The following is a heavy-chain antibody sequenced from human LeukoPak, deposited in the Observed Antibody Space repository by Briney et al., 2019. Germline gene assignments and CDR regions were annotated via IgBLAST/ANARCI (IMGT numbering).Heavy chain of an antibody. CDR1: GYSFTSYW. J-gene: IGHJ4*02. V-gene: IGHV5-51*04. CDR3: AGAGSYFSFDY. D-gene: IGHD1-26*01. Sequence: GESLKISCQGSGYSFTSYWIGWVRQMPGKGLELVGIIYPGDSDTRYSPSFQAQVTISADMPITAAYLPWRSLQPSDTPMYHCAGAGSYFSFDYWGQETLVTVAS. CDR2: IYPGDSDT.